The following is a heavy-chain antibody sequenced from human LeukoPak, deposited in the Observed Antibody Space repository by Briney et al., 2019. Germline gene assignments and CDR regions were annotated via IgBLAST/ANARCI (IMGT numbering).Heavy chain of an antibody. Sequence: GGSLRLSCAASGFMFSSFWMSWVRQAPGKGLEWVAHIKEDGSMVSYVDSVKGRFTISRDNAKNSLYLQMNSLRAEDTAVYYCARVWGSGWYLDYWGQGTLVTVSS. D-gene: IGHD6-19*01. J-gene: IGHJ4*02. CDR2: IKEDGSMV. CDR3: ARVWGSGWYLDY. V-gene: IGHV3-7*02. CDR1: GFMFSSFW.